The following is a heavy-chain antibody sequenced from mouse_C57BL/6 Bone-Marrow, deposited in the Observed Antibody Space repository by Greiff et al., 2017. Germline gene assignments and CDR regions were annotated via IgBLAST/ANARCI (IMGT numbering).Heavy chain of an antibody. J-gene: IGHJ4*01. CDR2: FYPGSGSI. CDR1: GYTFTEYT. Sequence: QVQLQQSGAELVKPGASVKLSCKASGYTFTEYTIHWVKQRSGQGLEWIGWFYPGSGSIKYNEKFKDKATLTADKSSSTVYMELSRLTSEDSAVYVCARPNYYGSSSHDYYAMDYWGQGTSVTVSS. CDR3: ARPNYYGSSSHDYYAMDY. V-gene: IGHV1-62-2*01. D-gene: IGHD1-1*01.